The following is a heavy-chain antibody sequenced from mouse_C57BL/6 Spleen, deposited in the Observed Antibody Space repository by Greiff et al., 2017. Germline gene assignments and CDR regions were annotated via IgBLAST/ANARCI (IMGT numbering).Heavy chain of an antibody. CDR2: IDPEDGET. V-gene: IGHV14-2*01. Sequence: VQLQQSGAELVKPGASVKLSCTASGFNIKDYYMHWVKQRTEQGLEWIGRIDPEDGETKYAPKFQGNATITADTSSNTADLQLSSLTSEYTAVYYCARPNWRDYWGQGTSVTVSS. CDR3: ARPNWRDY. D-gene: IGHD4-1*01. CDR1: GFNIKDYY. J-gene: IGHJ4*01.